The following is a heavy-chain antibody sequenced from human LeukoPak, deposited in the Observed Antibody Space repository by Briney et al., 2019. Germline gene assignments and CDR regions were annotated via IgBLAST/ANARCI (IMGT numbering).Heavy chain of an antibody. J-gene: IGHJ4*02. CDR1: GGSFSGYY. V-gene: IGHV4-34*01. Sequence: PSETLSLTCAVYGGSFSGYYWSWLRQPPGKGLEWIGEINHSGSTNYNPSLKSRVTISVDTSKNQFSLKLSSVTAADTAVYYCARRGTIFGVVRSDWGQGTLVTVSS. D-gene: IGHD3-3*01. CDR2: INHSGST. CDR3: ARRGTIFGVVRSD.